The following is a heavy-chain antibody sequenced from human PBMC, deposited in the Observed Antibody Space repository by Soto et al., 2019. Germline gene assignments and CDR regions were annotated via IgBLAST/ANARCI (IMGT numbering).Heavy chain of an antibody. CDR1: GFIFNNYA. CDR3: AKALVPALTAKFGY. V-gene: IGHV3-23*01. Sequence: PGGSLRLSCAASGFIFNNYAMTWVRQAPGKGLEWVSTVTASGGGTFYANSVKGRFTISRDNSRNTLHLQMSSLRVEDTALYYCAKALVPALTAKFGYWGEGTRVTVSS. D-gene: IGHD5-18*01. J-gene: IGHJ4*02. CDR2: VTASGGGT.